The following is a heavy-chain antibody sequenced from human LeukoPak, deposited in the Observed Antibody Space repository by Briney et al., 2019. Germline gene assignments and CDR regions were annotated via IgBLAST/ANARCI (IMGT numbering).Heavy chain of an antibody. V-gene: IGHV3-48*03. D-gene: IGHD1-26*01. CDR3: ARARVGATTQIDY. CDR1: GFTFSSYE. J-gene: IGHJ4*02. Sequence: GGSLRLSCAASGFTFSSYEMNWVRQAPGKGLEWVSYISSSGSTIYYADSVKGRFTISRDNAKNSLYLQMNSLRAEDTAVYYCARARVGATTQIDYWGQGTLVTVSS. CDR2: ISSSGSTI.